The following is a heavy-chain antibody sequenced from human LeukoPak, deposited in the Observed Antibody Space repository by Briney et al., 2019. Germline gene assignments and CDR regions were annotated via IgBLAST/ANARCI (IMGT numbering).Heavy chain of an antibody. V-gene: IGHV1-2*02. CDR3: ARGAVPAAAIQSIDY. Sequence: ASVKVSCKASGYTFTGYYMHWVRQAPGQGLEWMGWINPNSGGTNYAQKFQGRVIVTRDTSISTAYMELSRLRSDDTAVYYCARGAVPAAAIQSIDYWGQGTLVTVSS. CDR2: INPNSGGT. CDR1: GYTFTGYY. J-gene: IGHJ4*02. D-gene: IGHD2-2*02.